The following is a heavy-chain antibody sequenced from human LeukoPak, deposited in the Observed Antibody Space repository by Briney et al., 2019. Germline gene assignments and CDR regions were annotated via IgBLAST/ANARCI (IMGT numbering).Heavy chain of an antibody. V-gene: IGHV4-39*07. CDR3: ARDYYGSGTPPGY. CDR2: IYYSGNT. J-gene: IGHJ4*02. CDR1: GGSISSSSYY. D-gene: IGHD3-10*01. Sequence: PSETLSLTCTVSGGSISSSSYYWGWIRQPPGKGLEWIGSIYYSGNTYYNPSLKSRVTMSVDTSKNQFSLKLSSVTAADTAVYYCARDYYGSGTPPGYWGQGTLVTVSS.